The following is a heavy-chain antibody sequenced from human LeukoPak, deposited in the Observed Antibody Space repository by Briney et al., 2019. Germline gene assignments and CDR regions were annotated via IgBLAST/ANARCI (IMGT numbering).Heavy chain of an antibody. V-gene: IGHV1-69*05. J-gene: IGHJ4*02. CDR1: GGTFSSYG. D-gene: IGHD5-18*01. Sequence: ASVKVSCKTSGGTFSSYGISWVRQAPGQGLEWMGGIIPIFATANYGQKFQGRVTITTDEPTSTAYMELSSLRSEDTAVYYCASSIRGVHEYSYSGYFDYWGQGTLVTVSS. CDR3: ASSIRGVHEYSYSGYFDY. CDR2: IIPIFATA.